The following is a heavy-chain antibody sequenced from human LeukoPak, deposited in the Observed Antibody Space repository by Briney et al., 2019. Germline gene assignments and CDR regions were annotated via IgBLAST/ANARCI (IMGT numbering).Heavy chain of an antibody. CDR1: GASISSHF. CDR3: ARVLAIFGLDTTDFYMDV. Sequence: SETLSLTCAVSGASISSHFWSWIRQPPGKGLEWIGYTSGSISDNPSLKSRVAVSVDPSQNQVSLSLTSVSAADTAVYYCARVLAIFGLDTTDFYMDVWGKGTTVTVSS. V-gene: IGHV4-59*11. D-gene: IGHD3/OR15-3a*01. CDR2: TSGSI. J-gene: IGHJ6*03.